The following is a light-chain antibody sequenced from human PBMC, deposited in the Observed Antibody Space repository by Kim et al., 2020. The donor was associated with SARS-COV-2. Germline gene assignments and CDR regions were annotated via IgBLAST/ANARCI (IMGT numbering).Light chain of an antibody. CDR2: QDS. CDR3: QAWDSSTAV. V-gene: IGLV3-1*01. Sequence: SYELTQPPSVSVSPGQTASITCSGDKLGDKYACWYQQKPGQSPVFVIYQDSKRPSGIPERFSGSNSGNTATLTISGTQAMDEADYYCQAWDSSTAVFGGGTKLTVL. CDR1: KLGDKY. J-gene: IGLJ3*02.